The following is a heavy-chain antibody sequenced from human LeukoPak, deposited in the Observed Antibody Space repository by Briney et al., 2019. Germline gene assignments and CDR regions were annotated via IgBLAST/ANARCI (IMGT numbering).Heavy chain of an antibody. D-gene: IGHD5-18*01. CDR2: INPNSGGT. Sequence: ASVKVSCKASGYTFTGYYMHWVRQAPGQGLEWMEWINPNSGGTNYAQKFQGRVTMTRDTSISTAYMELSRLRSDDTAVYYCARAAAAMVTGWYFDLWGRGTLVTVSS. CDR3: ARAAAAMVTGWYFDL. CDR1: GYTFTGYY. J-gene: IGHJ2*01. V-gene: IGHV1-2*02.